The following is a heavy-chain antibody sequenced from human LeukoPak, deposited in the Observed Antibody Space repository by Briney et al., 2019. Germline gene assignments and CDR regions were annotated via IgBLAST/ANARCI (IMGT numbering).Heavy chain of an antibody. Sequence: PGGSLRLSCAASGFTFSNYGMHWVRQAPGKGLEWVAFIRYHGSNKYYADSVKGRFTISRDNAKNSLYLQMNSLRAEDTAVYYCARDSSGAPLPMDVWGKGTTVTVSS. V-gene: IGHV3-30*02. D-gene: IGHD3-22*01. J-gene: IGHJ6*03. CDR1: GFTFSNYG. CDR3: ARDSSGAPLPMDV. CDR2: IRYHGSNK.